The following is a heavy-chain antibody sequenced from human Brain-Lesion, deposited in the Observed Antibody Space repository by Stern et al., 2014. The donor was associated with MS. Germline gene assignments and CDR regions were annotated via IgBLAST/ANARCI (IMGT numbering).Heavy chain of an antibody. CDR3: ARFPASRPHVFDS. V-gene: IGHV4-4*02. Sequence: VQLVESGPGLVKPSGTLSLTCAVSGGSISSSNWGSWVRQSPGKGLEWIGESDHSGSTIYNPSLTSRVTVSGAKSKNRFSLNLSSVPAADTAVYFCARFPASRPHVFDSWGQGTLVTVSS. J-gene: IGHJ4*02. CDR2: SDHSGST. CDR1: GGSISSSNW. D-gene: IGHD6-13*01.